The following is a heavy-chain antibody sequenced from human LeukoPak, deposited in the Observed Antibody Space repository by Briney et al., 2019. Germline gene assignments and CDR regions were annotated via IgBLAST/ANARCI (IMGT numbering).Heavy chain of an antibody. Sequence: SEALSLTCTVSGGSISSSSYYWGWIRQPPGKGLEWIGSIYYSGSTYYNPSLKSRVTISVDTSKNQFSLKLSSVTAADTAVYYCARDSSSAYFDYWGQGTLVTVSS. J-gene: IGHJ4*02. V-gene: IGHV4-39*07. CDR3: ARDSSSAYFDY. CDR1: GGSISSSSYY. CDR2: IYYSGST. D-gene: IGHD6-6*01.